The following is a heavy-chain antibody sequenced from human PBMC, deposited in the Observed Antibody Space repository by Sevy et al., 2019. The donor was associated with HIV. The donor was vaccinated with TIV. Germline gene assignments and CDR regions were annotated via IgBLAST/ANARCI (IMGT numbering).Heavy chain of an antibody. V-gene: IGHV3-48*01. J-gene: IGHJ4*02. CDR2: ISDRSDTI. CDR1: GFIFSNYY. CDR3: ARVRDRYCSGGSCYYGYFFDN. Sequence: GGSLRLSCAASGFIFSNYYMTWVRQAPGKGLEWVSYISDRSDTISYADSVKGRFTISRDNAKNALYLQMSSLRGEDTAVYYCARVRDRYCSGGSCYYGYFFDNWGQVTLVTVSS. D-gene: IGHD2-15*01.